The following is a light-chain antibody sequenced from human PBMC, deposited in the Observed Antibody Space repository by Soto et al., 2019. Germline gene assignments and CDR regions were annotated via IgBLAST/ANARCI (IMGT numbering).Light chain of an antibody. CDR2: GAS. Sequence: EIVLTQSPGTLSLSPGERATLSFSASQSVNSDYLAWFQQKPGQAPRLLIYGASTRTTGIPDRFSGSGSGTDFTLTIGRLEPGDFAVYYCQQRSNWPRFTFGPGTKVDIK. CDR1: QSVNSDY. V-gene: IGKV3D-20*02. J-gene: IGKJ3*01. CDR3: QQRSNWPRFT.